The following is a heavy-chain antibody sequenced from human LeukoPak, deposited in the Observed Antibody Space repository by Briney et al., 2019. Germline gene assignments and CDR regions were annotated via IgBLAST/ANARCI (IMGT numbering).Heavy chain of an antibody. Sequence: SETLSLTCTVSGGSISSYYWSWIRQPPGKGLEWIGYISYSGSTNYNPSLKSRVTMSLDTSKNQFSLKLSSVTAADTAVYYCASGGYCDSASCYPNWFDPWGRGTLVTVSS. CDR3: ASGGYCDSASCYPNWFDP. CDR1: GGSISSYY. V-gene: IGHV4-59*01. D-gene: IGHD2-2*01. J-gene: IGHJ5*02. CDR2: ISYSGST.